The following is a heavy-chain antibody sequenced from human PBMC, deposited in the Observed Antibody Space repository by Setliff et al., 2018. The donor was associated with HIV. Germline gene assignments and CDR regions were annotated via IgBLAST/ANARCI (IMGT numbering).Heavy chain of an antibody. J-gene: IGHJ4*02. CDR2: ISYSGST. CDR1: GGSFSDFY. V-gene: IGHV4-34*01. D-gene: IGHD3-10*01. Sequence: PSETLSLTCAVFGGSFSDFYWSWIRQPPGKGLEWIGEISYSGSTVYNPSLKSRVTMSVDASKNLVSLNLNSVTAADTAAYYCARLGYVSGGFYKTPGPYYFDYWGQGALVTVSS. CDR3: ARLGYVSGGFYKTPGPYYFDY.